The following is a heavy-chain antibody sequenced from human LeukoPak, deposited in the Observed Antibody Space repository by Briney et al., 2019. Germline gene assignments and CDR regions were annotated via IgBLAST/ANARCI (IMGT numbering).Heavy chain of an antibody. CDR2: IYSGGST. V-gene: IGHV3-53*01. J-gene: IGHJ4*02. D-gene: IGHD1-20*01. CDR1: GFTVSSNY. CDR3: ARQRDNWNDSPFDY. Sequence: GSLRLSCAASGFTVSSNYMSWVRQAPGKGLEWVSVIYSGGSTYYADSVKGRFTISRDNSKNTLYLQMNSLRAEDTAVYYCARQRDNWNDSPFDYWGQGTLVTVSS.